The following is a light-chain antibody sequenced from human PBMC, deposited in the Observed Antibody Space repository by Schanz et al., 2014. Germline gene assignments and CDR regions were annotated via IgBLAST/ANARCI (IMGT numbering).Light chain of an antibody. Sequence: ALTQPASVSGSPGQSITISCPGTSSDVGRYNLVSWYQQHPGKAPKVMIYDVTNRPSGVPDRFSGSKSGSTASLTISGLRAEDEADYYCSSYRRTAAVAVFGTGTKLTVL. CDR1: SSDVGRYNL. CDR3: SSYRRTAAVAV. V-gene: IGLV2-14*02. J-gene: IGLJ1*01. CDR2: DVT.